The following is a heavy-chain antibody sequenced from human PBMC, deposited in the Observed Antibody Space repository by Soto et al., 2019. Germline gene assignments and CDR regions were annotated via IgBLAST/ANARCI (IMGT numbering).Heavy chain of an antibody. D-gene: IGHD2-2*01. CDR1: GYTFTSYD. Sequence: QVQLVQSGAEVKKPGASVKVSCKASGYTFTSYDINWVRQATGQWLEWMGWMNPNSGNTGYAQKFQGRVTMTRNTSISTAYMELSSLRSEDTAVYYCARLLGYCSSTSCQTENWFDPWGQGTLVTVSS. CDR3: ARLLGYCSSTSCQTENWFDP. CDR2: MNPNSGNT. V-gene: IGHV1-8*01. J-gene: IGHJ5*02.